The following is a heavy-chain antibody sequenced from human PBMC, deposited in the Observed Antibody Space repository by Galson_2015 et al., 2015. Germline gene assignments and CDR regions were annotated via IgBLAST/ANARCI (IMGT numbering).Heavy chain of an antibody. V-gene: IGHV4-61*01. J-gene: IGHJ4*02. CDR1: GGSVSSGSYY. CDR2: IYHSGST. D-gene: IGHD4-17*01. CDR3: ARAVTPRGYINY. Sequence: SETLSLTCTVSGGSVSSGSYYWNWIRQPPGKGLEWIGNIYHSGSTNYNPSLKSRVTISVDTPKNQFSLKLSSVSALDTAVYYCARAVTPRGYINYWGQGALVTVSS.